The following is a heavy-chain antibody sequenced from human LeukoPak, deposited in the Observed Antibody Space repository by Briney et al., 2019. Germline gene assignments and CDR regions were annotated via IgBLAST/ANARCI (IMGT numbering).Heavy chain of an antibody. Sequence: PGRSLRLSCAASAFTFSDYGMHWVRQAPGKGLEWVAVIWYDGSNKYYADSVKGRFTTSRDNSKNTLYLQMNSLRAEDTAVYYCARDATTFDAFDIWGQGTMVTVSS. D-gene: IGHD1-7*01. CDR2: IWYDGSNK. J-gene: IGHJ3*02. V-gene: IGHV3-33*08. CDR3: ARDATTFDAFDI. CDR1: AFTFSDYG.